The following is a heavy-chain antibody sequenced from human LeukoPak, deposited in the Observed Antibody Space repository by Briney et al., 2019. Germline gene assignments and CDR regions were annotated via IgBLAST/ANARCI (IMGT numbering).Heavy chain of an antibody. CDR2: ISYDGSNK. V-gene: IGHV3-30-3*01. Sequence: GGSLRLSCAASGFTFSSYAMPWVRQAPGKGLEWVAVISYDGSNKYYADSVKGRFTISRDNSKNTLYLQMNSLRAEDTAVYYCARDPSGSYITHFDYWGQGTLVTVSS. CDR1: GFTFSSYA. D-gene: IGHD1-26*01. CDR3: ARDPSGSYITHFDY. J-gene: IGHJ4*02.